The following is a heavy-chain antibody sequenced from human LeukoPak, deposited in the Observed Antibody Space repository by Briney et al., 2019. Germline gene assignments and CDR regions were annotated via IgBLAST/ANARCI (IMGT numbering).Heavy chain of an antibody. CDR1: GFTFSFYT. D-gene: IGHD5-12*01. CDR3: AKDGYSGYYYYYMDV. CDR2: IRYDGSNK. V-gene: IGHV3-30*02. Sequence: GGSLRLSCAASGFTFSFYTMSWVRQAPGKGLEWVAFIRYDGSNKYYADSVKGRFTISRDNSKNTLYLQMNSLRAEDTAVYYCAKDGYSGYYYYYMDVWGKGTTVTISS. J-gene: IGHJ6*03.